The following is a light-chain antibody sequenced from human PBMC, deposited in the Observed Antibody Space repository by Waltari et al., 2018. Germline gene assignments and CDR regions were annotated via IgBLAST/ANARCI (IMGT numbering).Light chain of an antibody. CDR3: CSYAGQYTWV. CDR1: SSNVGPYDY. Sequence: QSALTQPRSVSGSPGQSVTLSCTRTSSNVGPYDYVSWYQQYPGKPPNLMIFDVSKRPSGVPDRFSGSKSDNTASLTISGLQPADEADYYCCSYAGQYTWVFGGGTKLTVL. CDR2: DVS. J-gene: IGLJ3*02. V-gene: IGLV2-11*01.